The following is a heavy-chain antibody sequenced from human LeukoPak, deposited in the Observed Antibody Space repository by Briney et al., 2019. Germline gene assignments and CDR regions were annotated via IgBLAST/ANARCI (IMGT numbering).Heavy chain of an antibody. CDR3: GAARGLYCSDCSCSYRRWFDP. CDR1: GFTISNYW. Sequence: GGSLRLSCAASGFTISNYWMSWLRQAPGKGLEWVANIKQDGSEKYYVDSVKGRFTISRDNAKNSLYLQMNTLRAEDTAVYYCGAARGLYCSDCSCSYRRWFDPWGQGTLVTVSS. J-gene: IGHJ5*02. D-gene: IGHD2-15*01. CDR2: IKQDGSEK. V-gene: IGHV3-7*01.